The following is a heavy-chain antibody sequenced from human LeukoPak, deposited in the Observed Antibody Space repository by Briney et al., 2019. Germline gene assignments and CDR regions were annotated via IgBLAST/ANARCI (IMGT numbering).Heavy chain of an antibody. CDR1: GGSISSSTYY. Sequence: SETLSLTCTVSGGSISSSTYYWGWIRQPPGKGLEWIASIYYTGSTNYNPSLKSRVTISVDTSKNQFSLKLSSVTAADTAVYYCARGNPTFDYWGQGTLVTVSS. CDR2: IYYTGST. J-gene: IGHJ4*02. D-gene: IGHD1-14*01. CDR3: ARGNPTFDY. V-gene: IGHV4-39*07.